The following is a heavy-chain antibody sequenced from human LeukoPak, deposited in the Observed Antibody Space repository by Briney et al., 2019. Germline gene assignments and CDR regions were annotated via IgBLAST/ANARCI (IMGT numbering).Heavy chain of an antibody. Sequence: PGGSLRLSCAASGFTFSSCWMHWVRQAPGKGLVWVSRINNDGSTTNYADSVKGRFTISRDNAKNTLYLQMNSLRAEDTAVYYCARAVTWSYYYYYMDVWGKGTTVTISS. CDR1: GFTFSSCW. V-gene: IGHV3-74*01. CDR3: ARAVTWSYYYYYMDV. J-gene: IGHJ6*03. CDR2: INNDGSTT. D-gene: IGHD4-17*01.